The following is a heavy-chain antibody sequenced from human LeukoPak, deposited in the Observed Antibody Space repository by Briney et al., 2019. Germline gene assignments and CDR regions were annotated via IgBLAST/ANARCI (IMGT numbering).Heavy chain of an antibody. CDR2: ISAYNGNA. V-gene: IGHV1-18*01. J-gene: IGHJ5*02. CDR3: ARDGSCSSISCRNWFDP. D-gene: IGHD2-2*03. CDR1: GYTFSSYG. Sequence: DSVKVSCKASGYTFSSYGISWVRQAPGQGLEWMGWISAYNGNANYVQKLQGRVTMTTDTSTSTAYMELRSLRSDDTAVYYCARDGSCSSISCRNWFDPWGQGTPVTVSS.